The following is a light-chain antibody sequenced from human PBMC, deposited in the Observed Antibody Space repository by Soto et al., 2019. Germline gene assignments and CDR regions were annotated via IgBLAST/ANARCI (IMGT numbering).Light chain of an antibody. CDR2: EGA. Sequence: QSVLTRPASVSGSPGQSITISCTGTSSDVVSSNLVSWYQQHPHRAPKLIIYEGARRPSGVSGRFSASMSGNTASLRISGLQAVDEADYYCCSFAPFTTSYVFGTGTKVTVL. J-gene: IGLJ1*01. CDR1: SSDVVSSNL. CDR3: CSFAPFTTSYV. V-gene: IGLV2-23*01.